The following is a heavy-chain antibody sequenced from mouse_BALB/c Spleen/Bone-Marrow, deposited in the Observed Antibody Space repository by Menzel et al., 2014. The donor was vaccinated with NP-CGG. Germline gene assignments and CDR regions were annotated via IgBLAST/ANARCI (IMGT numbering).Heavy chain of an antibody. D-gene: IGHD2-3*01. V-gene: IGHV4-1*02. CDR2: INPDSSTI. J-gene: IGHJ2*01. Sequence: EVQLVESGGGLVQPGGSLKLSCAASGFVFSRYWMSWVRQAPGKGLEWIGEINPDSSTINYTPSLKDKFIISRDNAKNTLYLQMSKVRSEDTALYYCARPGGYYVGYFDYWGQGTTLTVSS. CDR1: GFVFSRYW. CDR3: ARPGGYYVGYFDY.